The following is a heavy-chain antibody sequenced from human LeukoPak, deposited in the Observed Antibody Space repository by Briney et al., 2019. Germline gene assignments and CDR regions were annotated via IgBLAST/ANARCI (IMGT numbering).Heavy chain of an antibody. J-gene: IGHJ3*02. Sequence: SETLSLTCTVSGGSISSYYWSWIRQPAGKGLEWIGRIYTSGSTNYNPSLTSRVTMSVDASKNQFSLKLTSVTAADTAVYYCARDRCNSTTCASRGAFDIWGQGTMVTVS. D-gene: IGHD2-2*01. CDR1: GGSISSYY. V-gene: IGHV4-4*07. CDR3: ARDRCNSTTCASRGAFDI. CDR2: IYTSGST.